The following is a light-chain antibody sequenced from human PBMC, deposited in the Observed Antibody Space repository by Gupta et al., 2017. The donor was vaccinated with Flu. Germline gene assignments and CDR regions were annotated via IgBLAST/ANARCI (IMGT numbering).Light chain of an antibody. Sequence: TFRSSVRFVHSDSNTYVRWFQKRPGQSPRLLIYQASSRDSGIQDRFSGGGSETKFTLNISRLEAEDVVVYCCKQDGSSPCTFGQGTKVEI. CDR3: KQDGSSPCT. V-gene: IGKV2-30*02. CDR1: VRFVHSDSNTY. J-gene: IGKJ1*01. CDR2: QAS.